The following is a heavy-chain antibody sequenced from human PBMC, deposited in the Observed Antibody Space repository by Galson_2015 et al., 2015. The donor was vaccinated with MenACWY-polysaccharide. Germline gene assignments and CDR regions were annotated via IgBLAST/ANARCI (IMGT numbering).Heavy chain of an antibody. D-gene: IGHD1-26*01. V-gene: IGHV4-38-2*01. J-gene: IGHJ4*02. Sequence: SETLSLTCAVSGYSISSGYYWGWIRQPPGKGLEWIGSIYHSGSTYYNPSLKSRVTISVDTSKNQFSLKLSSVTAADPAVYYCARVGKYSGSYYIPQWGQGTLVTVSS. CDR3: ARVGKYSGSYYIPQ. CDR1: GYSISSGYY. CDR2: IYHSGST.